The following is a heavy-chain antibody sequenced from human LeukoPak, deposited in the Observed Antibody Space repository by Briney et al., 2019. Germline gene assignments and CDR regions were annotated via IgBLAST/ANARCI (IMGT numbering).Heavy chain of an antibody. CDR3: ARGGSGSYYYYFDY. V-gene: IGHV1-18*01. CDR2: ISGYNGNT. J-gene: IGHJ4*02. D-gene: IGHD1-26*01. Sequence: ASVKVSCKTSGYIFTSYGISWVRQAPGQGLEWMGWISGYNGNTNYAQKFQGRVTMTRDTSISTAYMELSRLRSDDTAVYYCARGGSGSYYYYFDYWGQGTLVTVSS. CDR1: GYIFTSYG.